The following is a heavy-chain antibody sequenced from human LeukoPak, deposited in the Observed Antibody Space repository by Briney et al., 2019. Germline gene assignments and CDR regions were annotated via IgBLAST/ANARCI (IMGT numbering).Heavy chain of an antibody. CDR1: GYTFTSYA. D-gene: IGHD6-6*01. V-gene: IGHV7-4-1*02. CDR2: INTNTGNP. CDR3: ARDPRRGSSSLLWGVGYYYYMDV. Sequence: ASVKVSCKASGYTFTSYAMNWVRQAPGQGLEWMGWINTNTGNPTYAQGFTGRFVFSLDTSVSTAYLQISSLKAEDTAVYYCARDPRRGSSSLLWGVGYYYYMDVWGKGTTVTVSS. J-gene: IGHJ6*03.